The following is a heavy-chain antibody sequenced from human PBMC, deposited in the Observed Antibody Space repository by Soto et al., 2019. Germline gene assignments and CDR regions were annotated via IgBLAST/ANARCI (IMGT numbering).Heavy chain of an antibody. J-gene: IGHJ5*02. Sequence: SETLSLTCTVSGGSISGSSYYWGWIRQPPGKGLEWIGSIYYSGSTYYNPSLKSRVTISVDTSKNQFSLKLSSVTAADTAVYYCASGPTSFTFGGVIVTENWFDPWGQGNLVTVSS. CDR3: ASGPTSFTFGGVIVTENWFDP. V-gene: IGHV4-39*01. CDR1: GGSISGSSYY. CDR2: IYYSGST. D-gene: IGHD3-16*02.